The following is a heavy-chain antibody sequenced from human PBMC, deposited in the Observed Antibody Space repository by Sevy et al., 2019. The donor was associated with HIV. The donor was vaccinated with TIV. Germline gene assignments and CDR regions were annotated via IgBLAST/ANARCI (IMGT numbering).Heavy chain of an antibody. D-gene: IGHD1-26*01. V-gene: IGHV3-23*01. J-gene: IGHJ4*02. CDR1: GFTFSNYA. CDR2: ISGSGSTT. CDR3: AKRVGATGGVFDY. Sequence: GGSLRLSCAASGFTFSNYAMNWVRQAPGKGLEWVSAISGSGSTTYYADSVKGRFTISRDNSKNTLYLQMNTRRAEDTAVYYCAKRVGATGGVFDYWGQGTLVTVSS.